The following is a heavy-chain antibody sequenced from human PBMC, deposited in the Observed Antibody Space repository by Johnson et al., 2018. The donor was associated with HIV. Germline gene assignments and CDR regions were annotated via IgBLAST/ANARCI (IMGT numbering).Heavy chain of an antibody. CDR1: GFTFSSYA. V-gene: IGHV3-30*04. J-gene: IGHJ3*02. D-gene: IGHD6-6*01. Sequence: VQLVESGGGVVQPGRSLRLSCAASGFTFSSYAMHWVRQAPGKGLEWVAVISYDGSNKYYADSVKGRFTISRDNSKNTLYLQMNSLRAEDTAVYYCARWLYSSSSEIEAFDIWGQGTMVTVSS. CDR2: ISYDGSNK. CDR3: ARWLYSSSSEIEAFDI.